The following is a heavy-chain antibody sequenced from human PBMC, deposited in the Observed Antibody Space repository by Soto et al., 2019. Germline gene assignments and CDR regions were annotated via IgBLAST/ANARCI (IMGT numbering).Heavy chain of an antibody. CDR3: GRDGYNGFDY. CDR2: IYYSGST. V-gene: IGHV4-30-4*01. D-gene: IGHD5-12*01. Sequence: SETLSLTCTVSGGSISCADNYWSWIRQPPGKGLEWIGYIYYSGSTYYNPSLKSRVTMSVDTSKKQLSLKLSSVTAADTAVYYCGRDGYNGFDYWGQGTLVTVSS. J-gene: IGHJ4*02. CDR1: GGSISCADNY.